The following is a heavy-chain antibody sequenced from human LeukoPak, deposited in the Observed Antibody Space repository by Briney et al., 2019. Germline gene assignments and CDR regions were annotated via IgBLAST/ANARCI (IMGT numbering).Heavy chain of an antibody. V-gene: IGHV3-23*01. CDR2: FSGPMETT. CDR3: AKASLGSCTGAKCYHFDN. CDR1: GFTFNRYA. Sequence: GGSLRLSRVASGFTFNRYAMSWVRHVPGKRLEWVSTFSGPMETTYYAPSVRGRFTMSRDNSKNTLSLQMNSLRAEDTAIYYCAKASLGSCTGAKCYHFDNWGQGTLVTVSS. D-gene: IGHD2-8*02. J-gene: IGHJ4*02.